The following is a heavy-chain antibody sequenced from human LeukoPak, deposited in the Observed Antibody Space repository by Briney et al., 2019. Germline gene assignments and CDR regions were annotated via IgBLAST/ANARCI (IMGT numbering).Heavy chain of an antibody. Sequence: PSETLSLTCTVSAGSIRTSSYYWGWIRQPPGKGLEWIGTAYYRGNTYYNPSLKTPVAVSIHTSEAQFSLKLSSVTAADTAVYYCVREGPIRFLEQIDYWGQGTLVTVSS. CDR1: AGSIRTSSYY. CDR3: VREGPIRFLEQIDY. D-gene: IGHD3-3*01. J-gene: IGHJ4*02. V-gene: IGHV4-39*02. CDR2: AYYRGNT.